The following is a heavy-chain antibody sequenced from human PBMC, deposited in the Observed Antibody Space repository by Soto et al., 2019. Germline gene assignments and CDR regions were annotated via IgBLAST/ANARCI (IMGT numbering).Heavy chain of an antibody. J-gene: IGHJ5*02. V-gene: IGHV4-34*01. CDR3: ARGRSVVVVAATKPRGYWFDP. Sequence: NPSETLSLTCAVYGGSFSGYYWSWIRQPPGKGLEWIGEINHSGSTNYNPSLKSRVTISVDTSKNQFSLKLSSVTAADTAVYYCARGRSVVVVAATKPRGYWFDPWGQGTLVTVSS. CDR2: INHSGST. D-gene: IGHD2-15*01. CDR1: GGSFSGYY.